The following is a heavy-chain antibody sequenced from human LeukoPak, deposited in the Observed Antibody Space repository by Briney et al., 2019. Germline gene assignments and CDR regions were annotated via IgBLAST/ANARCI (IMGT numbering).Heavy chain of an antibody. V-gene: IGHV4-39*01. Sequence: SETLSLTCTVSGGSISSSSYYWGWIRQPPGKGLEWIGSIYYSGSTYYNPSLKSRVTISVDTSKNQFSLKLSSVAAADTAVYYFARHLYSGFSDDDGFDIWGQGTMVTVSS. J-gene: IGHJ3*02. CDR3: ARHLYSGFSDDDGFDI. CDR1: GGSISSSSYY. D-gene: IGHD5-12*01. CDR2: IYYSGST.